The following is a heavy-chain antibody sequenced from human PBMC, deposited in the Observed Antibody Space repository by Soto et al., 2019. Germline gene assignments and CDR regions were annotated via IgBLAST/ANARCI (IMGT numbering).Heavy chain of an antibody. Sequence: SETLSLTCTVSGGSISSYYWSWIRQPPGKGLEWIGYIYYSGSTNYNPSLKSRVTISVDTSKNQFSLKLSSVTAADTAVYYCARMVSIAAAGTRWFDPWGQGTLVTVS. V-gene: IGHV4-59*01. CDR3: ARMVSIAAAGTRWFDP. CDR1: GGSISSYY. J-gene: IGHJ5*02. CDR2: IYYSGST. D-gene: IGHD6-13*01.